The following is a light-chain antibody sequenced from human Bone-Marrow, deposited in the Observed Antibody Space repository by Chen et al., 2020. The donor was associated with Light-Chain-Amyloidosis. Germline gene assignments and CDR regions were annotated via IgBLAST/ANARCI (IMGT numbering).Light chain of an antibody. V-gene: IGLV3-21*02. J-gene: IGLJ3*02. Sequence: SYVLTQPSPVSVAPGQTAMTACGGNNIGTTSVHWYQQTPGQAPLLVVYDDSDRPSGIPERLSGSNPGNTATLTISRVEAGDEADYYCQVWDRSSDRPVFGGGTKLTVL. CDR1: NIGTTS. CDR3: QVWDRSSDRPV. CDR2: DDS.